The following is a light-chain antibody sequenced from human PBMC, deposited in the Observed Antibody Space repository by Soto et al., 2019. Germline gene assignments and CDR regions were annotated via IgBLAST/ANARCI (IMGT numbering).Light chain of an antibody. CDR3: QQYDNWPRT. Sequence: EIVLTQSPATLSLSPGDRATLFCRASQSVGGYLAWYQQNPGQPPRLLIYDASSRATGIPSRFSGSGSGTEFTLTISSLKSEDFAVYYCQQYDNWPRTFGQGTKVDNK. CDR2: DAS. J-gene: IGKJ1*01. V-gene: IGKV3-15*01. CDR1: QSVGGY.